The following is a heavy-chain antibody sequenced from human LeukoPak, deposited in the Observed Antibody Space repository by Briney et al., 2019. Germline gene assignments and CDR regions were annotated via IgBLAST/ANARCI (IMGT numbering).Heavy chain of an antibody. D-gene: IGHD2-2*01. Sequence: SQTLSLTCAISGDSVSSNSAAWNWIRQSPSRGLEWLGRTYYRSKWYNDYAVSVKSRITINPDTSKNQFSLQLNSVTPEDTAVYYCARTIVVVPAAPETYGMDVWGQGTTVTVSS. CDR3: ARTIVVVPAAPETYGMDV. CDR2: TYYRSKWYN. CDR1: GDSVSSNSAA. V-gene: IGHV6-1*01. J-gene: IGHJ6*02.